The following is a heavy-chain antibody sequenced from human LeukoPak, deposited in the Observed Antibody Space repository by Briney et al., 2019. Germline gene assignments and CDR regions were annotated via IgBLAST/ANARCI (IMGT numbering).Heavy chain of an antibody. V-gene: IGHV4-34*01. J-gene: IGHJ4*02. CDR3: AREGDGYSPSFDY. D-gene: IGHD5-24*01. CDR2: INHSGST. CDR1: GGSFSGYY. Sequence: PSETLSLTCAVYGGSFSGYYWSWIRQPPGKGLEWNGEINHSGSTNYNPSLKSRVTISVDTSKNQFSLKLSSVTAADTAVYYCAREGDGYSPSFDYWGQGTLVTVSS.